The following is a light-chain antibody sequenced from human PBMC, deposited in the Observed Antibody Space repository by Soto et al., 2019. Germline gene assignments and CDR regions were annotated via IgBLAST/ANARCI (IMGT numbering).Light chain of an antibody. CDR3: RSYDSSLSGYV. CDR2: GNS. V-gene: IGLV1-40*01. J-gene: IGLJ1*01. CDR1: SSNIGAGYD. Sequence: VLTQPPSVSGAPGQRVTISCTGSSSNIGAGYDVHWYQQLPGTAPKLLIYGNSNRPSGVPDRFSGSKSGTSASLAITGLQAEDEADYYCRSYDSSLSGYVFGTGTKLTVL.